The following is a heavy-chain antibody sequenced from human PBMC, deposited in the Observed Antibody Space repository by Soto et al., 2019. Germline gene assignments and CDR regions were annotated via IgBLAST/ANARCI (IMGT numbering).Heavy chain of an antibody. CDR2: IYASGRS. D-gene: IGHD1-1*01. CDR1: GASFRSGDYF. J-gene: IGHJ4*02. V-gene: IGHV4-30-4*01. Sequence: PAETLSLTCTVVGASFRSGDYFWSWIRQSPGKGLEWIGYIYASGRSYYNHSLQSRVTMSVDTSTNLFSLKLSSVTAADKAVYYCAREEGYNSGPKNFDYWGQGTMVTVSS. CDR3: AREEGYNSGPKNFDY.